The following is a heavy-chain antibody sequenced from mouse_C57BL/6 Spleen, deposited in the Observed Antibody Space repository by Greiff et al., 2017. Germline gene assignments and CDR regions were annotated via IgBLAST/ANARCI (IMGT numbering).Heavy chain of an antibody. CDR1: GFTFSSYA. CDR2: ISDGGSYT. CDR3: ARGGSTVVATDYAMDY. D-gene: IGHD1-1*01. Sequence: EVHLVESGGGLVKPGGSLKLSCAASGFTFSSYAMSWVRQTPEKRLEWVATISDGGSYTYYPDNVKGRFTISRDNAKNNLYLQMSHLKSEDTAMYYWARGGSTVVATDYAMDYWGQGTSVTVSS. V-gene: IGHV5-4*01. J-gene: IGHJ4*01.